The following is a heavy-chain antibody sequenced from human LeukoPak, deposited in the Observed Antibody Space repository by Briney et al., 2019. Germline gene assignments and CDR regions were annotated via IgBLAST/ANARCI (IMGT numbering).Heavy chain of an antibody. D-gene: IGHD6-13*01. J-gene: IGHJ5*02. V-gene: IGHV3-33*01. CDR3: ARGIAAAGNPNWFDP. Sequence: GGSLRLSCAASGFIFSSYAMHWVRQAPGTGLEWVAVIWSDGSNKYYADSAKGRFTISRDNSKNTLYLQMNSLRAEDTAVYYCARGIAAAGNPNWFDPWGQGTLVTVSS. CDR1: GFIFSSYA. CDR2: IWSDGSNK.